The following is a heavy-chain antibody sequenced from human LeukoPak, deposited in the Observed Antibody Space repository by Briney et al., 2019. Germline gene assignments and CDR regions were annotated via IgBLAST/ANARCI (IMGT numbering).Heavy chain of an antibody. V-gene: IGHV4-4*07. Sequence: KTSETLSLTCTVSGGSISSYYWSWIRQPAGKGLEWIGRIYTSGSTNYNPSLKSRVTISVDKSKNQFSLKLSPVTAADTAVYYCASNYDFWSGYYHFDYWGQGTLVTVSS. D-gene: IGHD3-3*01. J-gene: IGHJ4*02. CDR2: IYTSGST. CDR1: GGSISSYY. CDR3: ASNYDFWSGYYHFDY.